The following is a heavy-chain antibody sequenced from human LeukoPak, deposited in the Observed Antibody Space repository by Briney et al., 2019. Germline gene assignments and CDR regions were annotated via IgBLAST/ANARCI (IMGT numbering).Heavy chain of an antibody. CDR2: ISSSGSTI. CDR1: GFTFSSYE. V-gene: IGHV3-48*03. Sequence: GGSLRLSCAASGFTFSSYEMNWVRQAPGKGLEWVSYISSSGSTIYYADSVKGRFTISRDNAKNSLYLQMNSLRAEDTAVYYCARDLITMVQGSIYYGMDVWGQGTTVTVSS. J-gene: IGHJ6*02. D-gene: IGHD3-10*01. CDR3: ARDLITMVQGSIYYGMDV.